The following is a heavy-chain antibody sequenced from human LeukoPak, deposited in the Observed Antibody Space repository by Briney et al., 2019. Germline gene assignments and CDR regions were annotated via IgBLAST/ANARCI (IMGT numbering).Heavy chain of an antibody. CDR1: GGSISSYY. D-gene: IGHD3-10*01. CDR2: IYHSGST. CDR3: ARGDDYYGSGSYGQYYFDY. J-gene: IGHJ4*02. V-gene: IGHV4-59*12. Sequence: PSETLSLTCTVSGGSISSYYWSWIRQPPGKGLEWIGYIYHSGSTYYNPSLKSRVTISVDRSKNQFSLKLSSVTAADTAVYYCARGDDYYGSGSYGQYYFDYWGQGTLVTVSS.